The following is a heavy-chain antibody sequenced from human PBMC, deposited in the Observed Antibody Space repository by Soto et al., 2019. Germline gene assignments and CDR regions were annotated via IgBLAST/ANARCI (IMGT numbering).Heavy chain of an antibody. CDR2: MNPNSGNT. CDR1: GYTFTSYD. CDR3: ARGQSAVAFNDAFDI. J-gene: IGHJ3*02. D-gene: IGHD3-3*02. V-gene: IGHV1-8*01. Sequence: GASLKVSCKASGYTFTSYDINWVRQATGQGLEWMGWMNPNSGNTGYAQKFQGRVTMTRNTSISTAYMELSSLRSEDTAVYYCARGQSAVAFNDAFDIWGQGTMVTVSS.